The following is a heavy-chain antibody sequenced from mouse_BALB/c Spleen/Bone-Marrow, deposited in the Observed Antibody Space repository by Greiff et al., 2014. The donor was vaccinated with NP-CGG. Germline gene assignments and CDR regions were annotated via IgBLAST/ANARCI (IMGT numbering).Heavy chain of an antibody. CDR1: GFTFSSFG. J-gene: IGHJ1*01. V-gene: IGHV5-17*02. D-gene: IGHD5-1*01. Sequence: EVHMVESGGGLVQPGGSRKLSCAASGFTFSSFGMHWVRQAPEKGLEWVAYISSGSSTIYYADTVKGRFTISRDNPKNTLFLQMTSLRSEDTAMYYCARGVSTRYWYFDVWGAGTTVTVSS. CDR2: ISSGSSTI. CDR3: ARGVSTRYWYFDV.